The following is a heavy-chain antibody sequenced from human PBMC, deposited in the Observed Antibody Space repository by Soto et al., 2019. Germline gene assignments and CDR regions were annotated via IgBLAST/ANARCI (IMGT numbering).Heavy chain of an antibody. V-gene: IGHV3-11*01. J-gene: IGHJ6*03. CDR2: ISSSGSTI. CDR1: GFTFSDYY. CDR3: ARELTTVTIYYYYMDV. D-gene: IGHD4-17*01. Sequence: QVQLVESGGGLVKPGGSLRLSCAASGFTFSDYYMSWIRQAPGKGLEWVSYISSSGSTIYYADSVKGRFTISRDNAKNSLYLQMNSLRAEDTDVYYCARELTTVTIYYYYMDVWGKGTTVTVSS.